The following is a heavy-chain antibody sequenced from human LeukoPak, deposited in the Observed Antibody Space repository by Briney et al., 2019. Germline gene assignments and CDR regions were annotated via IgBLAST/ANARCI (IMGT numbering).Heavy chain of an antibody. V-gene: IGHV3-30-3*02. CDR3: AKSGGPRTGYYGNYFDS. Sequence: GGSLRLSCAASGFTFSSDAMHWVRQPPGKGLEWVALISYQGNNKFYADSVKGRFTISRDNSQNTLSLQMNNLITEDTAVYYCAKSGGPRTGYYGNYFDSWGQGTLVTVSS. CDR2: ISYQGNNK. D-gene: IGHD3/OR15-3a*01. CDR1: GFTFSSDA. J-gene: IGHJ4*02.